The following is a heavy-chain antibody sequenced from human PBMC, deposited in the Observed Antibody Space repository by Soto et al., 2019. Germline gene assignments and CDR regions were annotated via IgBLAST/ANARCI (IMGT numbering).Heavy chain of an antibody. D-gene: IGHD6-13*01. J-gene: IGHJ6*02. CDR3: ANPGSGLAAAGAYYYYGMDV. V-gene: IGHV1-69*13. CDR2: IIPIFGTA. Sequence: GASVKVSWKASGGTFSSYAISWVRQAPGQGLEWMGGIIPIFGTANYAQKFQGRVTITADESTSTAYMELSSLRSEDTAVYYCANPGSGLAAAGAYYYYGMDVWGQGTTVTGSS. CDR1: GGTFSSYA.